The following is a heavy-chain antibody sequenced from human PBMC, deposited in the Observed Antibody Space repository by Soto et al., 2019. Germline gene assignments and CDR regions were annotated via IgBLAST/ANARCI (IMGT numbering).Heavy chain of an antibody. J-gene: IGHJ4*02. Sequence: GGSLRLSCAASGFTFSSYWMSWVRQAPGKGLEWVANIKQGGSETYYVDSVKGRFTISRDNAKNSLYLQMNSLRAEDTAVYYCARDGYVDTVDNNLDYWGQGTLVTVSS. D-gene: IGHD5-18*01. CDR2: IKQGGSET. CDR3: ARDGYVDTVDNNLDY. CDR1: GFTFSSYW. V-gene: IGHV3-7*04.